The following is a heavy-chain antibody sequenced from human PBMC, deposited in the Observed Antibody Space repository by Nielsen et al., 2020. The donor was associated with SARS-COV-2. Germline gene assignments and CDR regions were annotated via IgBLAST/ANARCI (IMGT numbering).Heavy chain of an antibody. D-gene: IGHD3-22*01. Sequence: GASRRTACAISGCTFSSYDMSWVRQAPGKGLEWVSAISGSGGSTYYADSVKGRFTISRDNSKNTLYLQMNSLRAEDTAVYYCAKGDYDSYWGQGTPVTVSS. V-gene: IGHV3-23*01. J-gene: IGHJ4*02. CDR1: GCTFSSYD. CDR3: AKGDYDSY. CDR2: ISGSGGST.